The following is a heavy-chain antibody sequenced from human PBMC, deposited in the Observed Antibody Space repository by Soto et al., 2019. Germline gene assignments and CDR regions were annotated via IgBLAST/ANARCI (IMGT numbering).Heavy chain of an antibody. D-gene: IGHD5-12*01. V-gene: IGHV1-2*02. CDR3: ARESGGATATLDYYYFYMDV. Sequence: ASVKVSCKTSGDSFNDYYIHWVRQAPGQGLEWMGWINPNGGATKYAQKFQGRVTVTRDTSIRTVYMELSSLRSDDTAVYYCARESGGATATLDYYYFYMDVWGKGATVTVSS. CDR2: INPNGGAT. CDR1: GDSFNDYY. J-gene: IGHJ6*03.